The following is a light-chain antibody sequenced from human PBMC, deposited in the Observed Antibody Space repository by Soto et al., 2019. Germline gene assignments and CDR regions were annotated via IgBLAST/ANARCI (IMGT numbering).Light chain of an antibody. CDR3: QQFDSYPRT. V-gene: IGKV1-9*01. CDR2: AAS. Sequence: IQLTQSPSSLSASVGDRVTITCRASQDISSYLAWYQQKPGTAPKLLIYAASTLQSGVPSRFSGSGSGTDFTLTISSLQPEDFATYYCQQFDSYPRTFGQGTKVEIK. CDR1: QDISSY. J-gene: IGKJ1*01.